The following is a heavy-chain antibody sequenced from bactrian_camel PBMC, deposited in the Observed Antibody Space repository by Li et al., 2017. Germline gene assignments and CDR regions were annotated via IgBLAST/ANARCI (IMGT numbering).Heavy chain of an antibody. V-gene: IGHV3S40*01. J-gene: IGHJ6*01. Sequence: VQLVESGGGLVQPGGSLRLSCAASGFTFSSYSMSWVRQAPGKGLEWVSTIASGGGTTHYPDSLKGRFTISRDNAENTVYLQMNSLKPEDTAVYYCLICSSWYDDPVGYWGQGTQVTVS. D-gene: IGHD6*01. CDR3: LICSSWYDDPVGY. CDR1: GFTFSSYS. CDR2: IASGGGTT.